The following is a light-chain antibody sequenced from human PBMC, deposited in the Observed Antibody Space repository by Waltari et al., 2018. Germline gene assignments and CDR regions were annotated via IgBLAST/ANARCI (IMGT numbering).Light chain of an antibody. CDR3: CSYAGTWL. CDR2: QGT. Sequence: QSALTQPASMSASPGQPTTISCTATNTDVGTYDLVSWYQHHPGRAPKLLIFQGTKRPSEFSGRFSGSKFADTASLTISGLQPEDEADYYCCSYAGTWLFGGGTKVTVL. V-gene: IGLV2-23*01. CDR1: NTDVGTYDL. J-gene: IGLJ3*02.